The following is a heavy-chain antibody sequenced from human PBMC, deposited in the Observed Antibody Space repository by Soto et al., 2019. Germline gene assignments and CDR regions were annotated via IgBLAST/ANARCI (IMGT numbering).Heavy chain of an antibody. D-gene: IGHD3-3*01. V-gene: IGHV3-21*01. J-gene: IGHJ6*02. CDR1: GFTFSSYS. Sequence: VGSLRLSCAASGFTFSSYSMNWVRQAPGKGLEWVSSISSSSSYIYYADSVKGRFTISRDKAKNSLYLQMNSLRAEDTAVYYCARGEDFWSGYWRYYYYGMDVWGQGTTVTVSS. CDR3: ARGEDFWSGYWRYYYYGMDV. CDR2: ISSSSSYI.